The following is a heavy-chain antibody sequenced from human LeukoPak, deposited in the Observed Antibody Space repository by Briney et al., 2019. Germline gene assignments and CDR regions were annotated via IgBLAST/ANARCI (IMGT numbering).Heavy chain of an antibody. CDR2: IKQDGSEK. CDR1: GFTFSSYW. CDR3: AHYGSGSYLPREDY. D-gene: IGHD3-10*01. V-gene: IGHV3-7*01. J-gene: IGHJ4*02. Sequence: GGSLRLSCAASGFTFSSYWMSWVRQAPGKGLEWVANIKQDGSEKYYVDSVKGRFTISRDNAKNSLYLQMNSLRAEDTAVYYCAHYGSGSYLPREDYWGQGTLVTVSS.